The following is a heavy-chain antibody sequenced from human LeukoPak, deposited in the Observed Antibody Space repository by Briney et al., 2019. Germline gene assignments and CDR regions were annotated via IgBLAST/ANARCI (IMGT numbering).Heavy chain of an antibody. D-gene: IGHD6-19*01. CDR2: IYPGDSDT. J-gene: IGHJ3*02. CDR3: ARHFDPGIAVAGIVAFDI. V-gene: IGHV5-51*01. Sequence: GESLKISCKGSGYSFTSYWIGWVRQMPGKGLEWMGIIYPGDSDTRYSPSFQGQVTISADKSISTAYLQWSSLKASDTAMYYCARHFDPGIAVAGIVAFDIWGQGTMVTVSS. CDR1: GYSFTSYW.